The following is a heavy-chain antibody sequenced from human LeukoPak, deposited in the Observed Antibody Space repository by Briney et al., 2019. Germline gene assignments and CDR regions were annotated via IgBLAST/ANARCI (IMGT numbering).Heavy chain of an antibody. CDR2: IYHSGST. CDR1: GGSISSGGYY. Sequence: SETLSLTCTVSGGSISSGGYYWSWIRQPPGKGLEWIGYIYHSGSTYYNPSLKSRVTISVDKSKNQFSLKLSSVTAADTAVYYCARGTEGMGYNWFDPWGQGTLVTVSS. J-gene: IGHJ5*02. CDR3: ARGTEGMGYNWFDP. V-gene: IGHV4-30-2*01. D-gene: IGHD1-1*01.